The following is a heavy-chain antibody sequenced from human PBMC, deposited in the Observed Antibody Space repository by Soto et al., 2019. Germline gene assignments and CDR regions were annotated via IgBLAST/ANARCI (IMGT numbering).Heavy chain of an antibody. J-gene: IGHJ4*02. CDR3: ARGGSNRFGL. CDR2: IKEDGSEK. V-gene: IGHV3-7*04. Sequence: EEQLVESGGGLVQPGGSLRVSCAASGFTVSGHWMTWVRQAPGKGLEWVASIKEDGSEKKYVDSAKGRFTISRDNAKKTLYLKMNSLRGDDTAVYYCARGGSNRFGLWGQGTVVTVSS. CDR1: GFTVSGHW. D-gene: IGHD6-13*01.